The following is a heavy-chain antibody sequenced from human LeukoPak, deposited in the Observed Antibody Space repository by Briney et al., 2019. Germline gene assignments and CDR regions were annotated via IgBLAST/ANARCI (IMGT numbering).Heavy chain of an antibody. J-gene: IGHJ4*02. Sequence: GGTLRLSCAASGFPFSSHGMSWVRQAPGKGLEWVSSVSNSGDYIHYADSVKGRFTISRDNSKNSLYLQMNSLRAEDTAVYYCARALIGYYFDYWGQGTLVTVSS. V-gene: IGHV3-21*06. CDR1: GFPFSSHG. D-gene: IGHD2-8*01. CDR2: VSNSGDYI. CDR3: ARALIGYYFDY.